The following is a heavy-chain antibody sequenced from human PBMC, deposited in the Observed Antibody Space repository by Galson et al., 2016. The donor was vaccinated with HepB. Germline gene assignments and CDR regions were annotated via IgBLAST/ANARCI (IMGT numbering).Heavy chain of an antibody. CDR3: ARSGDGNWFES. CDR1: GYTVTSYG. CDR2: ISAYNAYR. D-gene: IGHD2-21*02. Sequence: SVNVSCKASGYTVTSYGIGWVRQYPRQGLEWMGWISAYNAYRDYPQKLHGRVTMTTDTSTGTAYMELSTLRSDDTAVYYCARSGDGNWFESWGQGTLVTVSS. V-gene: IGHV1-18*04. J-gene: IGHJ5*01.